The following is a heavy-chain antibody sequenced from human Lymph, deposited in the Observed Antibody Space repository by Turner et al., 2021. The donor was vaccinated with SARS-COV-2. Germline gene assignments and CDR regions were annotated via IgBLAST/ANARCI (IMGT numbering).Heavy chain of an antibody. Sequence: QVQLVESGGGVVPPGRSLRLSCAASGFTFSNYGMHWVRQAPGKGLEWVAVIWYDGSNKYYADSVKGRFTISRDNSKNTLYLQMNSLRAEDTAVYYCARDLPLYGTNSDEYFQHWGQGTLVTVSS. CDR1: GFTFSNYG. CDR2: IWYDGSNK. J-gene: IGHJ1*01. V-gene: IGHV3-33*01. CDR3: ARDLPLYGTNSDEYFQH. D-gene: IGHD2-8*01.